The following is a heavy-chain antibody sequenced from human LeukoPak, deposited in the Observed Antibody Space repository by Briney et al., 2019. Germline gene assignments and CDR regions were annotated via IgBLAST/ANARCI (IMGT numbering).Heavy chain of an antibody. CDR2: ISAYNGNT. D-gene: IGHD4-17*01. CDR3: ARGTIHDYGDYFFFN. V-gene: IGHV1-18*01. CDR1: GYTFTSYG. Sequence: GASVKVSCKASGYTFTSYGISWVRQAPGQGLEWMGWISAYNGNTNYAQKLQGRVTMTTDTSTSTAHMELSRLRSDDTAVYYCARGTIHDYGDYFFFNWGQGTLVTVSS. J-gene: IGHJ4*02.